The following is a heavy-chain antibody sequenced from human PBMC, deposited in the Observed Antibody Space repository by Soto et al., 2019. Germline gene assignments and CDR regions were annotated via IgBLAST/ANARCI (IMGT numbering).Heavy chain of an antibody. V-gene: IGHV1-69*01. D-gene: IGHD2-15*01. CDR1: GYTFTGYY. Sequence: QVQLVQSGAEVKKPGASVKVSCKASGYTFTGYYMHWVRQAPGQGLEWMGWINPIFGTANYAQKFQGGVTITADESTSTAYMELSSLRSEDTAVYYCAREEGYCSGGSCYVTLGFDYWGQGTLVTVSS. CDR2: INPIFGTA. CDR3: AREEGYCSGGSCYVTLGFDY. J-gene: IGHJ4*02.